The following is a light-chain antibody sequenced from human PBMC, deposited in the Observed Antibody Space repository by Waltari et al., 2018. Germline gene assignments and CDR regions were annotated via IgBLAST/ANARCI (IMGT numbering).Light chain of an antibody. J-gene: IGKJ1*01. CDR2: SAS. CDR3: EQSSSTPGT. Sequence: DIQMTQSPSSLSASVGDRVPITCRASQSISTYLNWYQQRPGKAPKPLIYSASSLQSGGPSRFSGSGSGTDFTLTITSLRPEDFATYFCEQSSSTPGTFGQGTTVEIK. CDR1: QSISTY. V-gene: IGKV1-39*01.